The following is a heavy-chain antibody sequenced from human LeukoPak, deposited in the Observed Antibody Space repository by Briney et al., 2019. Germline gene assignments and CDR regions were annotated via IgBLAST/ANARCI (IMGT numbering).Heavy chain of an antibody. CDR3: ARRGGSSLPFYYYYYMDV. Sequence: ASVKVSYKASGGSFSSYVITWVRQAPGQGLEWMGRIIPVLGVSNFAQKFQGRVTITRNTSISTAYMELSSLRSEDTAVYYCARRGGSSLPFYYYYYMDVWGKGTTVTVSS. CDR2: IIPVLGVS. V-gene: IGHV1-69*04. J-gene: IGHJ6*03. CDR1: GGSFSSYV. D-gene: IGHD1-26*01.